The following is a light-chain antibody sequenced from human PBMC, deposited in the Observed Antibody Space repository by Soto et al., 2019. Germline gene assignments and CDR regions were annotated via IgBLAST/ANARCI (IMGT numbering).Light chain of an antibody. V-gene: IGLV2-18*02. Sequence: QSVLTQPPSVSGSPGQSVTISCTGTSSDVGSYNRVSWYQQPPGTAPKLIIYEVSNRPSGVPDRFSGSKSGNTASLTISGLQAEDEADYYCSSYTTYSTVFGGGTKLTVL. CDR3: SSYTTYSTV. CDR2: EVS. J-gene: IGLJ3*02. CDR1: SSDVGSYNR.